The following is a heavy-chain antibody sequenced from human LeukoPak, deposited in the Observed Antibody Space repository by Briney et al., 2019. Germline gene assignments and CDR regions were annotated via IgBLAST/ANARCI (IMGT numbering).Heavy chain of an antibody. D-gene: IGHD2-2*01. Sequence: PGGSLRLSWAASGFTFSSYWMSLVRQAPGKRVELGANINQDGGQRNDVHSLDGRFTVSRDNAKNSLSLPMNGLRAENTAVYYCVRESRSSSDSRWGQGTLVTLSS. J-gene: IGHJ4*02. CDR2: INQDGGQR. CDR1: GFTFSSYW. CDR3: VRESRSSSDSR. V-gene: IGHV3-7*01.